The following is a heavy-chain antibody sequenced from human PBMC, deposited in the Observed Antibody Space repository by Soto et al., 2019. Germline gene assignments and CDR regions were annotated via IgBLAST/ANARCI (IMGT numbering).Heavy chain of an antibody. CDR2: MSYSRST. CDR1: GGSISSNNYY. Sequence: QLQLQESGPGLLKPSETLSLTCFVSGGSISSNNYYWGWIRQPPGKGLEWIGSMSYSRSTYDNPSLKSRVTISVDTSNNQFSLKLTSVTAADTAVYYWASHLRPTNWWGGYFDYWGQGPLVTVSS. V-gene: IGHV4-39*01. D-gene: IGHD2-8*02. J-gene: IGHJ4*02. CDR3: ASHLRPTNWWGGYFDY.